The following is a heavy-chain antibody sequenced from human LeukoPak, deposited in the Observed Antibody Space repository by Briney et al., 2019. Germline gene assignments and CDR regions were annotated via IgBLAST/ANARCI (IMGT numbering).Heavy chain of an antibody. CDR2: IWVDGSNK. J-gene: IGHJ4*02. CDR1: GFTFSNYD. CDR3: ASSGGARIDC. Sequence: PGGPLRLSCSASGFTFSNYDMHWVREAPGKGGKWVAVIWVDGSNKWYADSVKGRFTTSRDNSKNTRYLQMNSLRGEDTAVHYWASSGGARIDCWGQGTLVIVSS. V-gene: IGHV3-33*01.